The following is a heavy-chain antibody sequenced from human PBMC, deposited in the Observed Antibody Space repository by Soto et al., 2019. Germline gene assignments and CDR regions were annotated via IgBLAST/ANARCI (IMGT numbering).Heavy chain of an antibody. J-gene: IGHJ2*01. CDR1: GYTFTSYD. D-gene: IGHD5-12*01. V-gene: IGHV1-8*01. CDR2: MNPNSGNT. Sequence: ASVKVSCKASGYTFTSYDINWVRQATGQGLEWMGWMNPNSGNTGYAQKFQGRVTITADKSTSTAYMELSSLRSEDTAVYYCARDSGYHFHRYFDLWGRGTLVTVSS. CDR3: ARDSGYHFHRYFDL.